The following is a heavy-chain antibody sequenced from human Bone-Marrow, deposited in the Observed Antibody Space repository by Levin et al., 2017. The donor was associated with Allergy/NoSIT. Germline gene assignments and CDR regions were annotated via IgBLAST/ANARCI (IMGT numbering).Heavy chain of an antibody. CDR3: AKERYDYREYFFDY. CDR1: GFTFRSYG. J-gene: IGHJ4*02. CDR2: ISLDGSIK. Sequence: GESLKISCEASGFTFRSYGMHWVRQAPGKGLEWVAFISLDGSIKDYVESVKGRFTISRDNSKNTLYLQMNSLRAEDTAVYYCAKERYDYREYFFDYWGQGTLVTVSS. D-gene: IGHD4-11*01. V-gene: IGHV3-30*18.